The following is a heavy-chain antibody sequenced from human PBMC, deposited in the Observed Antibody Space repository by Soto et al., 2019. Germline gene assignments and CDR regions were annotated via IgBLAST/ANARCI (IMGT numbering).Heavy chain of an antibody. CDR1: GFTFSSYS. CDR3: ARDRLWFGELLYRSVREGYYYMDV. Sequence: GGSLRLSCAASGFTFSSYSMNWVRQAPGKGLEWVSYISSSSSTIYYADSVKGRFTISRDNAKNSLYLQMNSLRAEDTAVYYCARDRLWFGELLYRSVREGYYYMDVWGKGTTVTVSS. CDR2: ISSSSSTI. D-gene: IGHD3-10*01. J-gene: IGHJ6*03. V-gene: IGHV3-48*01.